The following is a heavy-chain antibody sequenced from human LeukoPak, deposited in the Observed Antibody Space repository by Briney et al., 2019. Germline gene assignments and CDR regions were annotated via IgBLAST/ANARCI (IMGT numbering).Heavy chain of an antibody. CDR1: GFTVSSNY. CDR3: AKDPYSSGPYNWFDP. J-gene: IGHJ5*02. CDR2: IYSGGST. D-gene: IGHD6-19*01. Sequence: GGSLRLSCAASGFTVSSNYMSWVRQAPGKGLEWVSVIYSGGSTYYADSVKGRFTISRDNSKNTLYLQMNRLRAEDTAVYYCAKDPYSSGPYNWFDPWGQGTLVTVSS. V-gene: IGHV3-53*01.